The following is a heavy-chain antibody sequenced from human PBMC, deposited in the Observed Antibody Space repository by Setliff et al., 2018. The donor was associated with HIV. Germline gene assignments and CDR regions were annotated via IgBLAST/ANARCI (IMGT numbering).Heavy chain of an antibody. CDR2: INHSGGT. Sequence: SETLSLTCAVYGGSFSAYYWSWIRQTPGKGLEWIGEINHSGGTNYNPSLKSRVTMSVDTSKNQFSLKLSSVTAADTAVFYCARGGYSYGFGRHRAYFEYWGQGTQVTVSS. D-gene: IGHD5-18*01. CDR1: GGSFSAYY. V-gene: IGHV4-34*01. CDR3: ARGGYSYGFGRHRAYFEY. J-gene: IGHJ1*01.